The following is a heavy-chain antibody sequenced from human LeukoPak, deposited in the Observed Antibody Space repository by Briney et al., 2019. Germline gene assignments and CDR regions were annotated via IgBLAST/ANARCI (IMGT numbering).Heavy chain of an antibody. Sequence: PGGSLRLSCAASGFTFSSYWMHWVRQAPEKGLVWVSRINSDGSSTSYADSVKGRFTISRDNAKNTLYLQMNSLRAEDTAVYYCARGYSSHGGFDPWGQGTLVTVSS. CDR3: ARGYSSHGGFDP. J-gene: IGHJ5*02. D-gene: IGHD6-13*01. V-gene: IGHV3-74*01. CDR2: INSDGSST. CDR1: GFTFSSYW.